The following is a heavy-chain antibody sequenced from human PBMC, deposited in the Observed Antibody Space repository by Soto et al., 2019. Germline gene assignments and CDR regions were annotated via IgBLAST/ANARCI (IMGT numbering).Heavy chain of an antibody. CDR1: GGPISSSSYY. CDR3: ARRPAYCGGDCYSADYFDY. Sequence: QLQLQESGPGLVKPSETLSLTCTVSGGPISSSSYYWGWIRQPPGKGLEWIGSIYYSGSTYYNPSLKSRVTISVDTSKTQFSLKLSSVTAADTAVYYCARRPAYCGGDCYSADYFDYWGQGTLVTVSS. J-gene: IGHJ4*02. CDR2: IYYSGST. V-gene: IGHV4-39*01. D-gene: IGHD2-21*02.